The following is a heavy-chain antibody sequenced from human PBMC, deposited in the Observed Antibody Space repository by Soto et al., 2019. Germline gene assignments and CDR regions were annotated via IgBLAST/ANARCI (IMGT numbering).Heavy chain of an antibody. CDR1: GGSISSCGYS. CDR2: IYHSGST. V-gene: IGHV4-30-2*01. J-gene: IGHJ4*02. CDR3: ASFCSTSCEYYFDY. Sequence: SETLSLTCAVSGGSISSCGYSWSWIRQPPVKGLEWIGYIYHSGSTYYNPSLKSRVTISVDRSKNQFSLKLSSVTAADTAVYYCASFCSTSCEYYFDYWGQGTLVNVSS. D-gene: IGHD2-2*01.